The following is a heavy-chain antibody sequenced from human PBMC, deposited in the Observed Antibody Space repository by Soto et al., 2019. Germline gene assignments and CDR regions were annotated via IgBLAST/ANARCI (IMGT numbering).Heavy chain of an antibody. Sequence: ASVNFSCKATGYTFIGFYIHWVRQAPGQGLEWMGWINPNSGGTNYAQKFKGWVSMTRDTSISTDYMELTSPRSDDTAVYYCARDTDRRMGADISDMWRNGKMVTV. V-gene: IGHV1-2*04. J-gene: IGHJ3*02. CDR2: INPNSGGT. D-gene: IGHD2-15*01. CDR1: GYTFIGFY. CDR3: ARDTDRRMGADISDM.